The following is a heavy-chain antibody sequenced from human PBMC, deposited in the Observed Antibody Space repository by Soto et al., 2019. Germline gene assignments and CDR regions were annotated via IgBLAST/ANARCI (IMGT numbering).Heavy chain of an antibody. Sequence: EVQLLESGGGLVQPGGSLRLSCAASGLTFSSYAMSWVRQAPGKGLEWVSVISGSGGSTYYAVSVKGRFTISRDNSKNTLYLQMNSLRAEDTAVYYCAKRGSGSQFDYWGQGTLVTVSS. CDR2: ISGSGGST. CDR1: GLTFSSYA. V-gene: IGHV3-23*01. D-gene: IGHD1-26*01. CDR3: AKRGSGSQFDY. J-gene: IGHJ4*02.